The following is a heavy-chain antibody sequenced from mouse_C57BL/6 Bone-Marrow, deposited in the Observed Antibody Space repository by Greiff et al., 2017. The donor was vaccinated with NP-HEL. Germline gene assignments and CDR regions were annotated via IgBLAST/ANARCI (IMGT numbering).Heavy chain of an antibody. CDR1: GYTFTDYS. V-gene: IGHV1-76*01. Sequence: VQLVESGAELVRPGASVKLSCKASGYTFTDYSINWVKQRPGQGLEWIARIYPGSGNTYYNEKFKGKATLTAEKSSSTAYMQLSSLTSEDSAVYFCARGRFFAYWGQGTLVTVSA. J-gene: IGHJ3*01. CDR2: IYPGSGNT. CDR3: ARGRFFAY.